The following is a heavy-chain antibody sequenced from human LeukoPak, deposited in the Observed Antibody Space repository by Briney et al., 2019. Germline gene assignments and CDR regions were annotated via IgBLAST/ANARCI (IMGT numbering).Heavy chain of an antibody. Sequence: GGSLRLSCAASGFTFSSYWMSWVRQAPGKGLEWVSYISSSGSTIYYADSVKGRFTISRDNAKNSVYLQMKSLRAEDTAVYYCVREGYYDSSGYLGVFDYWGQGTLVTVSS. V-gene: IGHV3-48*04. CDR1: GFTFSSYW. J-gene: IGHJ4*02. D-gene: IGHD3-22*01. CDR3: VREGYYDSSGYLGVFDY. CDR2: ISSSGSTI.